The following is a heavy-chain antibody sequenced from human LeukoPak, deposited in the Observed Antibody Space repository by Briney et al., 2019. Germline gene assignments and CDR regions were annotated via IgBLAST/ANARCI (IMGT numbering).Heavy chain of an antibody. D-gene: IGHD2-15*01. CDR2: IWYDGSNK. CDR1: GFTFSAHY. CDR3: ASRRGGIVGDY. J-gene: IGHJ4*02. Sequence: GGSLRLSCAASGFTFSAHYMDWVRQAPGKGLEWVALIWYDGSNKYYADSVKGRFTISRDNSKNTVYLQMNSLRAEDTAVYYCASRRGGIVGDYWGQGTLVTVSS. V-gene: IGHV3-33*08.